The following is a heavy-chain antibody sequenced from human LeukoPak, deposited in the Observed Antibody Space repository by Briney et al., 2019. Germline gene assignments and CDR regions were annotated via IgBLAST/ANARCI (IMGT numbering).Heavy chain of an antibody. D-gene: IGHD3-22*01. J-gene: IGHJ4*02. Sequence: GESLKISCKGSGYSFTSYWIGWVRQMPGKGLEWMGIIYPGDSDTRYSPSFQGRVTISADKSISTAYLQWSSLKASDTAMYYCARPRDYYDSSGIYYFDYWGQGTLVTVSS. CDR2: IYPGDSDT. CDR3: ARPRDYYDSSGIYYFDY. CDR1: GYSFTSYW. V-gene: IGHV5-51*01.